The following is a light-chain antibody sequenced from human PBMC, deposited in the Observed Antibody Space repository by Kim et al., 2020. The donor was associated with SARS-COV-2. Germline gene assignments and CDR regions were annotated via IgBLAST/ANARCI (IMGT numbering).Light chain of an antibody. V-gene: IGLV2-23*02. CDR3: CSYAGSSTWV. Sequence: QSALTQPVSVSGSPGQSITISCTGTSSDVGSYNLVSWYQQHPGKAPKLMIYEVSKRPSGVSNRFSGSKSGNTASLTISGLQAEDEADYSCCSYAGSSTWVFGGGTKLTVL. CDR1: SSDVGSYNL. J-gene: IGLJ3*02. CDR2: EVS.